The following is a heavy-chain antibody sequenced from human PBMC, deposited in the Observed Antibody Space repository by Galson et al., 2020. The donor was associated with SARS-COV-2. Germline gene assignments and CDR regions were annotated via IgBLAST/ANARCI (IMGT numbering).Heavy chain of an antibody. V-gene: IGHV1-69*13. Sequence: SVKVSCKASGGTFSSYAISWVRQAPGHGLEWMGGIIPIFGTANYAQKFQGRVPITADESTSTAYMELSSLRSKDTAVYYCARGFGGYSSSFLYYYGMDVWGQGTTVTVSS. D-gene: IGHD6-13*01. CDR1: GGTFSSYA. CDR3: ARGFGGYSSSFLYYYGMDV. J-gene: IGHJ6*02. CDR2: IIPIFGTA.